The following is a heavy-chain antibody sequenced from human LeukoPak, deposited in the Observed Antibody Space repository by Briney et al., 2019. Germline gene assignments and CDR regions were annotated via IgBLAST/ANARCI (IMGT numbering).Heavy chain of an antibody. D-gene: IGHD6-6*01. Sequence: SQTLSLTCTVSGGSISSGGYYWSWIRQHPGKGLEWIGYIYYSGSTYYNPSLKSRVTISVDTSKNQFSLKLSSVTAADTAVYYCARESGIAARPAGYYYYGMDVWGQGTTVTVSS. CDR2: IYYSGST. CDR3: ARESGIAARPAGYYYYGMDV. CDR1: GGSISSGGYY. V-gene: IGHV4-31*03. J-gene: IGHJ6*02.